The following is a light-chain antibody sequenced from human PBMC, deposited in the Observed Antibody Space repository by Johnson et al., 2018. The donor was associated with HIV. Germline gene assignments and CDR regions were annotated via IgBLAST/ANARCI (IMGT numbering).Light chain of an antibody. J-gene: IGLJ1*01. V-gene: IGLV1-51*02. CDR2: ENN. Sequence: QSVLTQPPSVSAAPGQTVTISCSGSSSNVGSSFVSWYRQVPGTAPKLLIYENNKRPSGIPDRFSGSKSGTSATLGITGLQTGDEADYYCGTWDSSLSAVFGTGTKVTVL. CDR1: SSNVGSSF. CDR3: GTWDSSLSAV.